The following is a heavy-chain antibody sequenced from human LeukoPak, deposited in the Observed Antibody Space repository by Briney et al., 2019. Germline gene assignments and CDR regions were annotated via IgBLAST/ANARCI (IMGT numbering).Heavy chain of an antibody. J-gene: IGHJ3*01. CDR1: GFTFNTYS. Sequence: GGSLRLSCAASGFTFNTYSMNWLRQAPRKGLELVSYISSSSTYIYYADSLKGRFTISRDNAKNSLYLQMNSLRAEDAAVYYCVSGGGAFDFWGQGTMVTVSS. CDR2: ISSSSTYI. CDR3: VSGGGAFDF. V-gene: IGHV3-21*01. D-gene: IGHD3-10*01.